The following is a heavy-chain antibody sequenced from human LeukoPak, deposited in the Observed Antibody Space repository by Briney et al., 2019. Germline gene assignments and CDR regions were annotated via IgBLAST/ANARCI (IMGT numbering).Heavy chain of an antibody. V-gene: IGHV1-8*01. J-gene: IGHJ6*02. Sequence: ASVKVSCKASGYTFTSYDINWVRQATGQGLEWMGWMNPNSGNTGYAQKFQGRVTMTRNTSTSTAYMELSSLRSEDTAVYYCAKGYSSGWYFSYYYYYGMDVWGQGTTVTVSS. CDR3: AKGYSSGWYFSYYYYYGMDV. D-gene: IGHD6-19*01. CDR1: GYTFTSYD. CDR2: MNPNSGNT.